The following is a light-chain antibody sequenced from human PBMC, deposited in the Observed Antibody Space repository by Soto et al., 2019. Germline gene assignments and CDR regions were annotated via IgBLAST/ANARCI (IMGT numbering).Light chain of an antibody. V-gene: IGKV3-15*01. J-gene: IGKJ1*01. CDR3: QHYNTSPRT. CDR1: QSVSSN. Sequence: EIVMTQSPATLSVSPGERATLSCRASQSVSSNLAWYQQKPGQAPRLLIYGASTRATGIPARFSGSGSGTEFTLTISSRQSADFEVYYSQHYNTSPRTFGQGTNVEIK. CDR2: GAS.